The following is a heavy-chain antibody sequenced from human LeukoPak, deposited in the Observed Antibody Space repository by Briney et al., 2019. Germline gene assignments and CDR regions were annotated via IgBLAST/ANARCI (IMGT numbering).Heavy chain of an antibody. CDR2: IKQDGSEK. Sequence: PGGSLRLCCAASGFTFSSYWMSWVRQAPGKGLEWVANIKQDGSEKYYVDSVKGRFTISRDNAKNSLYLQMNSLRAEDTAVYYCARDRDDYVWGGYRYYGYYYYGMDVWGQGTTVTVSS. V-gene: IGHV3-7*01. D-gene: IGHD3-16*02. CDR3: ARDRDDYVWGGYRYYGYYYYGMDV. J-gene: IGHJ6*02. CDR1: GFTFSSYW.